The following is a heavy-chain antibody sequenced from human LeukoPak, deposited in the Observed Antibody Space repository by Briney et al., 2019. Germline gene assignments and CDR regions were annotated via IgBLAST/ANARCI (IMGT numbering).Heavy chain of an antibody. CDR3: ARGNELFDP. D-gene: IGHD1-1*01. CDR1: GGSISSFY. CDR2: IYYSGST. J-gene: IGHJ5*02. Sequence: SENLSLTCSVSGGSISSFYWSWIRQPPGKGLEYIGYIYYSGSTNFNPSLKSRVTISVDTSKNQFSLKLSSVTAADTAVYYCARGNELFDPWGQGTLVTVSS. V-gene: IGHV4-59*01.